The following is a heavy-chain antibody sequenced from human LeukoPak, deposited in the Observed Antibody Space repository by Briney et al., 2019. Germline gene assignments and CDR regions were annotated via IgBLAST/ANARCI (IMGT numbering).Heavy chain of an antibody. CDR3: AKDIWDYYYYGMDV. D-gene: IGHD7-27*01. CDR2: ISYDGSNK. CDR1: GFTFSSYG. Sequence: GGSLRLSCAASGFTFSSYGMHWVRQAPGKRLEWVAVISYDGSNKYYADSVKGRFTISRDNSKNTLYLQMNSLRAEDTAVYYCAKDIWDYYYYGMDVWGQGTTVTVSS. J-gene: IGHJ6*02. V-gene: IGHV3-30*18.